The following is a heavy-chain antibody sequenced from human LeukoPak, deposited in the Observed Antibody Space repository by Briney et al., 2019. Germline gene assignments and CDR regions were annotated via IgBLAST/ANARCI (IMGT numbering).Heavy chain of an antibody. CDR3: ARGTYGSGNDFRFDP. Sequence: PGGSLRLSCAASGFTFSDYYMSWIRQAPGKGLEWVSYITNSGSYIYYADSVKGRFTISRDNAKNSLYLQMNSLRAEDTAVYYCARGTYGSGNDFRFDPWGQGTLVTVSS. D-gene: IGHD3-10*01. CDR1: GFTFSDYY. V-gene: IGHV3-11*04. CDR2: ITNSGSYI. J-gene: IGHJ5*02.